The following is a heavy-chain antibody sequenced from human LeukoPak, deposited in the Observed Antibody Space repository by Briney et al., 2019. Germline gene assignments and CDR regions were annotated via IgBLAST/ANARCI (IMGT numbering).Heavy chain of an antibody. D-gene: IGHD1-26*01. CDR3: AGAIVGAATAFDI. CDR2: IYPGDSDS. CDR1: GYRFTDYW. V-gene: IGHV5-51*01. J-gene: IGHJ3*02. Sequence: GESLKISCKGSGYRFTDYWIAWVRQMPGKGLEWMGIIYPGDSDSRYSPSFQGQVTFSADKSISTAYLQWSSLKASDTAMYYCAGAIVGAATAFDIWGQGTMVTVSS.